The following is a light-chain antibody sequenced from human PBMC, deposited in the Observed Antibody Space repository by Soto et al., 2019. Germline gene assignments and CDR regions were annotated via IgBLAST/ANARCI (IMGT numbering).Light chain of an antibody. CDR1: NIGGKS. Sequence: SYELTQPPSVSVAPGQTARITCGGNNIGGKSVHWYQQKPGQAPVLVVYDDSDRPSGIPDRFSGSNSGDTATLTICRVEAGDEADYYCHVWDSSSDHYVFGTGTKLTVL. CDR2: DDS. J-gene: IGLJ1*01. V-gene: IGLV3-21*02. CDR3: HVWDSSSDHYV.